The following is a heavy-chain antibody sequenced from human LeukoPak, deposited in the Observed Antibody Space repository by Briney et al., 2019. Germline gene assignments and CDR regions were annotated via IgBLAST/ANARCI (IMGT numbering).Heavy chain of an antibody. CDR1: GGTFSSYA. CDR3: ASRYGSGSFPRFDY. D-gene: IGHD3-10*01. V-gene: IGHV1-69*04. Sequence: SVKVSCKASGGTFSSYAISWVRQAPGQGLEWMGRIIPILGIANYAQKFQGRVTITADKSTSTAYMELSSLRSEDTAVYYCASRYGSGSFPRFDYWGQGTLVTASS. CDR2: IIPILGIA. J-gene: IGHJ4*02.